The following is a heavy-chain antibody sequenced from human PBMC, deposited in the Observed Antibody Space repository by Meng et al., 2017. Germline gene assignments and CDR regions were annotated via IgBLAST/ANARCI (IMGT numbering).Heavy chain of an antibody. D-gene: IGHD3-9*01. Sequence: VRLQQWGAGLLKPSETLSLTCAVYGGSFSGYYWSWIRQPPGKGLEWIGEINHSGSTNYNPSLKSRVTISVDTSKNQFSLKLSSVTAADTAVYYCARGRYFDWLSYRYYFDYWGQGTLVTVSS. J-gene: IGHJ4*02. CDR2: INHSGST. V-gene: IGHV4-34*01. CDR3: ARGRYFDWLSYRYYFDY. CDR1: GGSFSGYY.